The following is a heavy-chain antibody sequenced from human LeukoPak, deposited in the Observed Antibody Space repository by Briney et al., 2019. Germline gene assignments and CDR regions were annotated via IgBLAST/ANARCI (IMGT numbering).Heavy chain of an antibody. CDR2: ISSSSTYI. CDR3: ARVRSGNYYYYYGMDV. D-gene: IGHD1-26*01. V-gene: IGHV3-11*06. Sequence: GGSLRLSCAASGFTFSDYYMTWIRQAPGKGLEWVSYISSSSTYIYYADSVKGRFTISRDNAKNSLYLQMNSLRAEDTAVYYCARVRSGNYYYYYGMDVWGQGTTVSVS. J-gene: IGHJ6*02. CDR1: GFTFSDYY.